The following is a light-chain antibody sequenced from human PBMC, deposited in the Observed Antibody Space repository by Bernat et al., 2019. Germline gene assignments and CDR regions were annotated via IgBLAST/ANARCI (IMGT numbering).Light chain of an antibody. V-gene: IGLV3-21*04. CDR3: QVYDGSTYHDV. CDR1: NIENKN. J-gene: IGLJ1*01. CDR2: HDT. Sequence: SYVLTQPPSVSVAPGKTARITCGGNNIENKNVHWYQHKPGQAPVLVISHDTDRPSGIPDRFSGSNSGNTAALSISRVEAGDEADYFCQVYDGSTYHDVFGTGTKVTVL.